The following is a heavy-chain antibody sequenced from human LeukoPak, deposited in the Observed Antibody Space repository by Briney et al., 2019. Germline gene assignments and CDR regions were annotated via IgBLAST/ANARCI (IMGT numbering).Heavy chain of an antibody. CDR3: ASIAVAGDFDY. Sequence: GRSLRLSCAASGFTFSSYAMHWVRQAPGKGLEWVAALSNDGTNKNYADSVKGRFTISRDNSKNTLYLQMNSLRAKDTAVYYCASIAVAGDFDYWGQGTLVTVSS. V-gene: IGHV3-30*03. CDR2: LSNDGTNK. D-gene: IGHD6-19*01. J-gene: IGHJ4*02. CDR1: GFTFSSYA.